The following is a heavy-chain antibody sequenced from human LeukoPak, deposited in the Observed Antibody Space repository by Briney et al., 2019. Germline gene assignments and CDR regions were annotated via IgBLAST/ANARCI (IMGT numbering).Heavy chain of an antibody. Sequence: PGGSLRLSCTAFGFAFDEHGMSWVRQVPGKGLEGFAGINWSGGSTGYADPLRGRFTISRDNAKNSLYLQMDSLRAEDTALYYCARAPITSPFYFGYWGQGTLVTVSS. CDR1: GFAFDEHG. CDR2: INWSGGST. J-gene: IGHJ4*02. V-gene: IGHV3-20*04. D-gene: IGHD2-2*01. CDR3: ARAPITSPFYFGY.